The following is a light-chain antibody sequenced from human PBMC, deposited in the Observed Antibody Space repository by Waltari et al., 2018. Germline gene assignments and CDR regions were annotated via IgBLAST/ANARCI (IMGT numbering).Light chain of an antibody. Sequence: DIVLPQSTGALSSSPGERATLSGRASQSVGRSLAWDQQKPGQAPRLLIYDTSSRATGTPGRFSGSGSGTDFSLAISSLEPEDFAVYFCQHYVNLPVTFGQGTKVEI. CDR3: QHYVNLPVT. J-gene: IGKJ1*01. CDR1: QSVGRS. V-gene: IGKV3-20*01. CDR2: DTS.